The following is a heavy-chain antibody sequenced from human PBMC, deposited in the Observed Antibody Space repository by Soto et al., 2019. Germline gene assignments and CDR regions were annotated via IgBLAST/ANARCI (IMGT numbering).Heavy chain of an antibody. D-gene: IGHD1-26*01. CDR3: ARGGGSYSRLWDY. Sequence: QVQLVQSGAEVKKPGSSVKVSCKASGGTFSSYTISWVRQAPGQGLEWMGRIIPILGIANYAQKFQGRVTITADKSTSTAYMELSSLRSEDTAVYYCARGGGSYSRLWDYWGQGTLVTVSS. J-gene: IGHJ4*02. CDR2: IIPILGIA. V-gene: IGHV1-69*02. CDR1: GGTFSSYT.